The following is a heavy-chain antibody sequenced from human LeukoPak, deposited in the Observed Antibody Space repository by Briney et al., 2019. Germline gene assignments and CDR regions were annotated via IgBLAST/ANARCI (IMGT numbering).Heavy chain of an antibody. V-gene: IGHV3-30*02. CDR3: AKEGNGDYLPDY. Sequence: GGSLRLSCAASGFTFSSYGMHWVRQAPGKGLEWVAFIRYDGSNKYYADSVKGRFTISRDNPKNTLYLQMNSLRAEDTAVYYCAKEGNGDYLPDYWGQGTLVTVSS. J-gene: IGHJ4*02. CDR2: IRYDGSNK. D-gene: IGHD4-17*01. CDR1: GFTFSSYG.